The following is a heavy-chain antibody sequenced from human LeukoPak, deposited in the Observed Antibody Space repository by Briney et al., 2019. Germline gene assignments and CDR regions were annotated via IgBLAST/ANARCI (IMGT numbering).Heavy chain of an antibody. CDR2: FDPEDGET. V-gene: IGHV1-24*01. CDR1: GYTLTELS. D-gene: IGHD3-16*02. J-gene: IGHJ6*02. Sequence: ASVKVSCKVSGYTLTELSMHWVRQAPGKGLEWMGGFDPEDGETIYAQKFQGRVTMTEDTSTDTAYMELSSLRSEDTAVYYRATLIGTRTKNYYYYGMDVWGQGTTVTVSS. CDR3: ATLIGTRTKNYYYYGMDV.